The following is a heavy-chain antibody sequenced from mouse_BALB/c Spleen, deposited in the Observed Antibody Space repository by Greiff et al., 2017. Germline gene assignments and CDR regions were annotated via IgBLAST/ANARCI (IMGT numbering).Heavy chain of an antibody. D-gene: IGHD2-14*01. CDR3: ARGRYRYDWYFDV. V-gene: IGHV1-7*01. Sequence: LQESGAELAKPGASVKMSCKASGYTFTSYWMHWVKQRPGQGLEWIGYINPSTGYTEYNQKFKDKATLTADKSSSTAYMQLSSLTSEDSAVYYCARGRYRYDWYFDVWGAGTTVTVSS. CDR2: INPSTGYT. CDR1: GYTFTSYW. J-gene: IGHJ1*01.